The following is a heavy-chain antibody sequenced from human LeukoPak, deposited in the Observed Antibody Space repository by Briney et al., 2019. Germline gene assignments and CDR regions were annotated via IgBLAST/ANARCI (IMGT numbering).Heavy chain of an antibody. Sequence: QSGGSLRLSCAASGFTFSRYGMHWVRQAPGKGLEWVALISHDGSDKYFAASLKGRFTISRDNSKNTLYLQMNSLRAEDTAVYYCAKASPYCGGDCYSSYYYGMDVWGQGTTVTVSS. CDR3: AKASPYCGGDCYSSYYYGMDV. D-gene: IGHD2-21*02. CDR1: GFTFSRYG. V-gene: IGHV3-30*18. J-gene: IGHJ6*02. CDR2: ISHDGSDK.